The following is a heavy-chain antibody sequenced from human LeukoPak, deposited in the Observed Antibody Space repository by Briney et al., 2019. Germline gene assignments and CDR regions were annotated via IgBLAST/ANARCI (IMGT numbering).Heavy chain of an antibody. CDR2: INTNTGNP. D-gene: IGHD2-15*01. CDR1: GYTFTSYG. V-gene: IGHV7-4-1*02. Sequence: GASVKVSCKVSGYTFTSYGISWVRQAPGQGLEWMGWINTNTGNPTYAQGFTGRFVFSLDTSVSTAYLQISSLKAEDTAVYYCARGLACSGGSCYDYWGQGTLVTVSS. CDR3: ARGLACSGGSCYDY. J-gene: IGHJ4*02.